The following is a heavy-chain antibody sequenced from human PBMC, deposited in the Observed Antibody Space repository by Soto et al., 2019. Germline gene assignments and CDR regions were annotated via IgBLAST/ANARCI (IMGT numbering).Heavy chain of an antibody. Sequence: GGSLRLSCAASGFTFSSYGMHWVRQAPGKGLEWVAVIWYDGSNKYYADSVKGRFTISRDNSKNTLYLQMNSLRAEDTAVYYCARDGSALERLDYWGQGTLVTVSS. J-gene: IGHJ4*02. CDR1: GFTFSSYG. D-gene: IGHD1-1*01. V-gene: IGHV3-33*01. CDR2: IWYDGSNK. CDR3: ARDGSALERLDY.